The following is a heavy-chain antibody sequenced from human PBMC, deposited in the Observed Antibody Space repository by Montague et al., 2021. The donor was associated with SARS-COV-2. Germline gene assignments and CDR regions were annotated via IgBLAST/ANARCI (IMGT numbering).Heavy chain of an antibody. CDR1: GFALSTSGVC. V-gene: IGHV2-5*01. CDR3: AHRQSRQWLAGGYFDY. CDR2: XYWXSYN. Sequence: PALVTPTQTFTLTCTFSGFALSTSGVCVGWIRQPPGKALEWLALXYWXSYNRYSPSLKSSLTITKDTSKNQVVLTMTNMDPVDTATYYCAHRQSRQWLAGGYFDYWGQGTLVTVSS. D-gene: IGHD6-19*01. J-gene: IGHJ4*02.